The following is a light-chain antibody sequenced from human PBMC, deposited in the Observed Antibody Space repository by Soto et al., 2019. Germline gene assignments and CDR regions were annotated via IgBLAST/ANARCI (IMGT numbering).Light chain of an antibody. J-gene: IGKJ2*01. CDR2: GAS. CDR1: QSVSSN. CDR3: QHGYT. Sequence: EIVMTQSPATLSVSPGERATLSCRASQSVSSNLAWYQKKPGQAPRLLIYGASTRATGIPARFSGSGSGTEFTLTISSLESEDFAVYYCQHGYTFGQGTKLEIK. V-gene: IGKV3-15*01.